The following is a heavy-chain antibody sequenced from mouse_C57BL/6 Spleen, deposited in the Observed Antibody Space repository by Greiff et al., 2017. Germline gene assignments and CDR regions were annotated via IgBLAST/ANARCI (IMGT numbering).Heavy chain of an antibody. CDR1: GYTFTDYE. Sequence: QVQLQQSGAELVRPGASVTLSCKASGYTFTDYEMHWVKQTPVHGLEWIGAIDPETGGTAYNQKFKGKAILTADKSSSTAYMELRSLTSEDSAVYYCTRHWDRFDYWGQGTTLTVSS. D-gene: IGHD4-1*01. CDR2: IDPETGGT. J-gene: IGHJ2*01. CDR3: TRHWDRFDY. V-gene: IGHV1-15*01.